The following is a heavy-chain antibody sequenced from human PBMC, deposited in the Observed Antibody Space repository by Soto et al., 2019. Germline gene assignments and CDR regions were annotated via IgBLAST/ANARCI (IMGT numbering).Heavy chain of an antibody. J-gene: IGHJ3*02. CDR3: ARDGLRQYAFDI. CDR1: GFTFSSYA. V-gene: IGHV3-64*01. CDR2: ISSNGGST. D-gene: IGHD4-17*01. Sequence: EVQLVESGGGLVQPGGSLRLSCAASGFTFSSYAMHWVRQAPGKGLEYVSAISSNGGSTHYANSVKGRFTISRDNSKKTLYLEMGSLSAEDMAVYYCARDGLRQYAFDIWGQGTMVTVSS.